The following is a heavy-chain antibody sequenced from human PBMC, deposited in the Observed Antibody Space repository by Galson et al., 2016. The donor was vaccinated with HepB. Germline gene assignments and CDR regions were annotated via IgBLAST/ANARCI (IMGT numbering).Heavy chain of an antibody. CDR1: GYRFTGYY. V-gene: IGHV1-2*02. D-gene: IGHD6-13*01. J-gene: IGHJ4*02. CDR2: IKPSSGDA. Sequence: QSGAEVKKPGESLKIPCKVSGYRFTGYYLHWVRQAPGQGLEWMGWIKPSSGDAISAPKFQGRLTVTRDTSINTTYMELNRLTSDDSAVYYCTRGGSSSCDYWGQGSLVIVSS. CDR3: TRGGSSSCDY.